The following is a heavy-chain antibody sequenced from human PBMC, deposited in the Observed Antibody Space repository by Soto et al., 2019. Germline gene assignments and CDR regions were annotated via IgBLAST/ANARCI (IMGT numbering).Heavy chain of an antibody. CDR1: GGSISSVGYY. CDR2: IYYSGST. Sequence: QVQLQESGPGLVTPSQTLSLTCTVSGGSISSVGYYWSWIRQHPGKGLEWIGYIYYSGSTYYNPSLKSRVTISVDTSKNQFSLKLSSVTAADTAVYYCARVVTNYGVVRGMFDPWGQGTLVTVSS. D-gene: IGHD3-3*01. J-gene: IGHJ5*02. V-gene: IGHV4-31*03. CDR3: ARVVTNYGVVRGMFDP.